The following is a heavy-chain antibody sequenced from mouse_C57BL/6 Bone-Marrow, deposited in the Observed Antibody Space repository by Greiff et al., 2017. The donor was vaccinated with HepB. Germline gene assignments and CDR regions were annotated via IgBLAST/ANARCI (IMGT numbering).Heavy chain of an antibody. V-gene: IGHV1-82*01. Sequence: VKLQQSGPELVKPGASVKISCKASGYAFSSSWMNWVKQRPGKGLEWIGRIYPGDGDTNYNGKFKGKATLTADKSSSTAYMQLSSLTSEDSAVYFCARYGSKDYWGQGTTLTVSS. CDR1: GYAFSSSW. CDR3: ARYGSKDY. J-gene: IGHJ2*01. D-gene: IGHD1-1*01. CDR2: IYPGDGDT.